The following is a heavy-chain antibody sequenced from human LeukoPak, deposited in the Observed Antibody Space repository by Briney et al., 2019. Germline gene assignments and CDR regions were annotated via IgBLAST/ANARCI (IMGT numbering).Heavy chain of an antibody. D-gene: IGHD3-10*01. V-gene: IGHV3-21*01. CDR1: GFTFSSYS. CDR2: ISSSSSCI. J-gene: IGHJ4*02. Sequence: PGGSLRLSCAASGFTFSSYSMNWVRQAPGKGLEWVSSISSSSSCIYYADSVKGRFTISRDNAKNSLYLQMNSLRAEDTAVYYCARDVPMVRGVSPFDYWGQGTLVTVSS. CDR3: ARDVPMVRGVSPFDY.